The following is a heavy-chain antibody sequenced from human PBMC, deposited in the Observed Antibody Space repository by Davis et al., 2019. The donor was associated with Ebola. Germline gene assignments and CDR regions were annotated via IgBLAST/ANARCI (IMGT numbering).Heavy chain of an antibody. CDR2: IRYDGSNK. CDR3: AKDAPPAYDNSGDYWGGCDY. D-gene: IGHD3-22*01. CDR1: GFTFSSYG. J-gene: IGHJ4*02. V-gene: IGHV3-30*02. Sequence: PGGSLRLSCAASGFTFSSYGMHWVRQAPGKGLEWVAFIRYDGSNKYYADSVKGRFTISRDNSKNTLYLQMNSLRAEDTAVYYCAKDAPPAYDNSGDYWGGCDYWGQGTLVTVSS.